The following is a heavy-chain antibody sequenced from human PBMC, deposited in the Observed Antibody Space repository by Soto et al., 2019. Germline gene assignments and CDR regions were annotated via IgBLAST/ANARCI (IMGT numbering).Heavy chain of an antibody. CDR2: INSDGTII. Sequence: PGGSLRLSCGASGFTFRNYWFLWVRQAPGEGLVWLSRINSDGTIITYADSVKGRFTISRDNAKNTLYLQMTSLRAEDTAVYYCAKGKFEGGFDYWGQGTLVTVSS. J-gene: IGHJ4*02. V-gene: IGHV3-74*01. CDR3: AKGKFEGGFDY. D-gene: IGHD2-15*01. CDR1: GFTFRNYW.